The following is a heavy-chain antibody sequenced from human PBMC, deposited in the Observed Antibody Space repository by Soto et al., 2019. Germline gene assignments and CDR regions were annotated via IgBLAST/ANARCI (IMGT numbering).Heavy chain of an antibody. CDR3: AKDRGSGTYLGNFEY. CDR2: ISGSGGDT. CDR1: GYIFNSYA. Sequence: PGGSLRLSCAASGYIFNSYAMSWVRQAPGKGLEWVSLISGSGGDTYYADSVKGRFTISRDNSKNTLYLQMDSLRGEDSAVYYCAKDRGSGTYLGNFEYWGHGTQLTVSS. D-gene: IGHD1-26*01. V-gene: IGHV3-23*01. J-gene: IGHJ4*01.